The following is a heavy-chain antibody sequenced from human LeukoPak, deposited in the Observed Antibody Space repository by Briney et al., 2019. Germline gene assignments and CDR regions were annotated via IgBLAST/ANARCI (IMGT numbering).Heavy chain of an antibody. CDR1: GYTFINYY. V-gene: IGHV1-46*01. CDR3: ARDGAGNEPFDY. Sequence: ASVKVSCKASGYTFINYYIHWVRQAPGPGLEWMGVINSRDGITNYAQKFQGRVTMTRDTSTSTVYMELSSLSSEDTAVYYCARDGAGNEPFDYWGQGTVVTVSS. D-gene: IGHD1-26*01. J-gene: IGHJ4*02. CDR2: INSRDGIT.